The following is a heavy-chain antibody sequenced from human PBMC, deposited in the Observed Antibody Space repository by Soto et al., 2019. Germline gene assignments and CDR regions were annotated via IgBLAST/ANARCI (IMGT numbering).Heavy chain of an antibody. D-gene: IGHD2-8*01. V-gene: IGHV3-23*01. CDR1: GFTFSSYA. J-gene: IGHJ4*02. CDR3: AKPQDCTNGVCPYYFDY. Sequence: PGGSLRLSCAASGFTFSSYAMSWVRQAPGKGLEWVSAISGSGGSTYYADSVKGRFTISRDNSKNTLYLQMNSLRAEDTAVYYCAKPQDCTNGVCPYYFDYWGQGTLVTVSS. CDR2: ISGSGGST.